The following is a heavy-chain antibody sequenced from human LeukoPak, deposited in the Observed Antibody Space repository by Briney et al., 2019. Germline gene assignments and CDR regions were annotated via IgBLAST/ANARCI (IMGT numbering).Heavy chain of an antibody. V-gene: IGHV1-24*01. J-gene: IGHJ3*02. CDR2: LDPEDGET. CDR3: ATGVIVVVTAYQTSDAFDM. D-gene: IGHD2-21*02. CDR1: GYTLSDLA. Sequence: ASVKVSCKVSGYTLSDLAMHWVRQAPGKGLEWVGGLDPEDGETIYAQKFQGRVTMTEDTSTDTAYMELSSLRSEDTAVYCCATGVIVVVTAYQTSDAFDMWGQGTMVTVSS.